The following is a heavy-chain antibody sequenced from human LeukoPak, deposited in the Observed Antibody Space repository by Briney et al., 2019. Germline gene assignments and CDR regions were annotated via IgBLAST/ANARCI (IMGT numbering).Heavy chain of an antibody. Sequence: SETLSLTCTVSGGSISSSSYYWGWIRQPPGKGLEWIGEINHSGSTNYNPSLKSRVTISVDTSKNQFSLKLSSVTAADTAVYYCARVDQSGYDTRGWFDPWGQGTLVTVSS. CDR3: ARVDQSGYDTRGWFDP. CDR2: INHSGST. J-gene: IGHJ5*02. V-gene: IGHV4-39*07. D-gene: IGHD5-12*01. CDR1: GGSISSSSYY.